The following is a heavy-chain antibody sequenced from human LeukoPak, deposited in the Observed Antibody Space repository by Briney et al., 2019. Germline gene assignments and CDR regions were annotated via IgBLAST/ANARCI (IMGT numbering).Heavy chain of an antibody. CDR3: ARGREWEPKVFDY. CDR2: IYYSGST. D-gene: IGHD1-26*01. J-gene: IGHJ4*02. V-gene: IGHV4-61*01. Sequence: PSETLSLTCTVSGGSISSSYYYWSWIRQPPGKGLEWIGYIYYSGSTNYNPSLKSRVTISVDTSKNQFSLKLSSVTAADTAVYYCARGREWEPKVFDYWGQGTLVTVSS. CDR1: GGSISSSYYY.